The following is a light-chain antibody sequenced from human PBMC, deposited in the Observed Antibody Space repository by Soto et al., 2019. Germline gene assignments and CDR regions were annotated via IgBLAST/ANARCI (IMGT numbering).Light chain of an antibody. Sequence: DIQMTQSPSILSASVGDRVTIXXRASQGISSWLAWYQQKPGKAPKLXIYDASSLESGVPSRFSGSGSGTEFTLTISSLQPDDFATYYCQQYKSYSQTFGQGTKVDIK. CDR3: QQYKSYSQT. CDR1: QGISSW. CDR2: DAS. J-gene: IGKJ1*01. V-gene: IGKV1-5*01.